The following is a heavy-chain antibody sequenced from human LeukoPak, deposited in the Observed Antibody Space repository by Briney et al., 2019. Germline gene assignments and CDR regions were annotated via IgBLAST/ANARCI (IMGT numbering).Heavy chain of an antibody. J-gene: IGHJ4*02. V-gene: IGHV4-59*08. CDR3: ARQYMYYYDSSGYYYYFDY. CDR1: GGSPRGYY. CDR2: IYHTGST. D-gene: IGHD3-22*01. Sequence: SETLSLTCTVPGGSPRGYYWSWIRQPPGKGLEWIGYIYHTGSTNYNPSLKSRVTISVDMSKNQFSLRLSPVTAADTAVYYCARQYMYYYDSSGYYYYFDYWGQGTLVTVSS.